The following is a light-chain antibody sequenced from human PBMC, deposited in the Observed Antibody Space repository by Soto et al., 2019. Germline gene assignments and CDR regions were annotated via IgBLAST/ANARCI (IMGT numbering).Light chain of an antibody. V-gene: IGLV2-8*01. CDR2: EVS. J-gene: IGLJ1*01. CDR3: SSYAGSNNYV. CDR1: SSDVGGYNY. Sequence: QSALTQPPSASGSPGQSVTLSCTGTSSDVGGYNYVSWYQQHPGKAPKLIIYEVSKRPSGVPDRFSGSKSGNTASLTVSGLQAEDEADYSCSSYAGSNNYVFGTGTKLTV.